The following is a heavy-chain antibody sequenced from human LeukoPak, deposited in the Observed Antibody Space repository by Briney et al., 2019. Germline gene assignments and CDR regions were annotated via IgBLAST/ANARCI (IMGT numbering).Heavy chain of an antibody. CDR2: ISGSGGST. Sequence: GGSLRLSCAASGFTFSSYAMSWVRQAPGKGLEWVSAISGSGGSTYYADSVKGRFTISRDNSKNTLYLQMNSLRAEDTAVYYCAKARYYGSGSYYYYMDVWGKGTTVTISS. CDR1: GFTFSSYA. V-gene: IGHV3-23*01. CDR3: AKARYYGSGSYYYYMDV. J-gene: IGHJ6*03. D-gene: IGHD3-10*01.